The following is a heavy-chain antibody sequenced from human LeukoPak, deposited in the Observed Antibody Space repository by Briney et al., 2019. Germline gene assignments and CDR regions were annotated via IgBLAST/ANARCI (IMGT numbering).Heavy chain of an antibody. V-gene: IGHV1-3*01. CDR2: INAGNGNT. Sequence: PGGSLRLSCAASGFTFSSYAMHWVRQAPGQRLEWMGWINAGNGNTKYSQKFQGRVTITRDTSASTAYMELSSLRSEDTAVYYCARDRYSSSWYVWDYWGQGTLVTVSS. D-gene: IGHD6-13*01. CDR3: ARDRYSSSWYVWDY. J-gene: IGHJ4*02. CDR1: GFTFSSYA.